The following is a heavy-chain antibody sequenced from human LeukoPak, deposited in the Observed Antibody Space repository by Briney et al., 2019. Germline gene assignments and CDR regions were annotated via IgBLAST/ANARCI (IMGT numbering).Heavy chain of an antibody. D-gene: IGHD3-10*01. CDR1: GFTFSTYW. CDR2: IKQDGSEK. CDR3: ATDSGIIAFDI. Sequence: PGGSLRLSCAASGFTFSTYWMSWVRLAPGKGLEWVANIKQDGSEKYYMDSVKGRFTISRDNAKSSLYLQMNSLRAEDTAVYYCATDSGIIAFDIWGQGAMVTVSS. V-gene: IGHV3-7*01. J-gene: IGHJ3*02.